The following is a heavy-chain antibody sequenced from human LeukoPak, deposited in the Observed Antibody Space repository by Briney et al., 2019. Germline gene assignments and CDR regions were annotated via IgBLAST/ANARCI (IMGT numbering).Heavy chain of an antibody. CDR1: GFTFSSSW. CDR2: IKQDGSEK. CDR3: ARGLGHYDFHCDP. D-gene: IGHD3-3*01. J-gene: IGHJ5*02. Sequence: GGSLRLSCVASGFTFSSSWMSWVRQAPGKGLEWVANIKQDGSEKSYVESVRGRFTISRDNAKNSLYLQLNSLRAEDTALYYCARGLGHYDFHCDPWGQGTLVIVSS. V-gene: IGHV3-7*03.